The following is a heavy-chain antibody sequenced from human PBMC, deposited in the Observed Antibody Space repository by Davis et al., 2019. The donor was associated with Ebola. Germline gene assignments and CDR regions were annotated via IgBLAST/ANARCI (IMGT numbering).Heavy chain of an antibody. J-gene: IGHJ6*02. CDR2: IVVGSGNT. CDR3: AAMTTVTTFYYYYGMDV. V-gene: IGHV1-58*02. Sequence: AASVKVSCKASGFTFTSSAMQWVRQARGQRLEWIGWIVVGSGNTNYAQKFQERVTITRDMSTSTAYMELSSLRSEDTAVYYCAAMTTVTTFYYYYGMDVWGQGATVTVSS. D-gene: IGHD4-11*01. CDR1: GFTFTSSA.